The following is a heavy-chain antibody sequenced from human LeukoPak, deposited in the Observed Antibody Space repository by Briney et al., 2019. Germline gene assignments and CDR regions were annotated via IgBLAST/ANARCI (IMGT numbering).Heavy chain of an antibody. CDR1: GGSFSGYY. CDR3: ASAIRYFDWLPSY. D-gene: IGHD3-9*01. Sequence: SETLSLTCAVYGGSFSGYYWSWIRQPPGKGLDWIGEINHSGSTNYNPSLKSRVTISVDTSKNQFSLKLSSVTAADTAVYYCASAIRYFDWLPSYWGQGTLVTVSS. CDR2: INHSGST. V-gene: IGHV4-34*01. J-gene: IGHJ4*02.